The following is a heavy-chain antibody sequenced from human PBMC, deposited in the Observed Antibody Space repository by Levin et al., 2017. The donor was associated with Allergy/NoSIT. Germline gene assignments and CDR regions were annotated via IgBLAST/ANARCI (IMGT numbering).Heavy chain of an antibody. CDR3: ARRRGTSCYFLCEERLKRNNWFDP. Sequence: PSETLSLTCAVYGGSFSDYYWSWIRQPPGKGLEWIGEINDSGSTTYNPSLKSRVTISLDTPKNQFSLKLSSVTAADTAVYYCARRRGTSCYFLCEERLKRNNWFDPWGQGTLVTVSS. CDR1: GGSFSDYY. CDR2: INDSGST. D-gene: IGHD2-2*01. V-gene: IGHV4-34*01. J-gene: IGHJ5*02.